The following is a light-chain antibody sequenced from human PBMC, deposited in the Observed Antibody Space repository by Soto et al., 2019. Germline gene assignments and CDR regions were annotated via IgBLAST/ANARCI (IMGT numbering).Light chain of an antibody. V-gene: IGKV3-20*01. CDR3: QQYGSSPRT. CDR2: GAS. J-gene: IGKJ5*01. Sequence: EKVMTQSPVTLSVSPAKRATLSCRASQSVSSNLAWYQQKPGKAPRLLIYGASSRATGIPSRFSGSGSATDFTLTISSLEPEDFAAYYCQQYGSSPRTFGQGTRLEIK. CDR1: QSVSSN.